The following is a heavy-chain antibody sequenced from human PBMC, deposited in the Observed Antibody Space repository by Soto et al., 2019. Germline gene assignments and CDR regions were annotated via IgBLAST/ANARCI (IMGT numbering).Heavy chain of an antibody. CDR1: GFTFSSYS. CDR3: ARDSADYFDSSGYYLYYGMAV. V-gene: IGHV3-21*01. CDR2: ISSSSSYI. D-gene: IGHD3-22*01. J-gene: IGHJ6*02. Sequence: GGSLRLSCAASGFTFSSYSMNWVRQAPGKGLEWVSSISSSSSYIYYADSVKGRFTISRDNAKNSLYLQMNSLRAEDTAVYYCARDSADYFDSSGYYLYYGMAVWGQGTTVPVYS.